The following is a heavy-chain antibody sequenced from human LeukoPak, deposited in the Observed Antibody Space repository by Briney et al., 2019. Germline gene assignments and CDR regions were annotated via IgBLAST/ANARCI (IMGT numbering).Heavy chain of an antibody. Sequence: SETLSLTCAVYGGSFSGYYWSWIRQPPGKGLEWIGEINHSGSTNYNPSLKSRVTISVDTSKNQFSLKLSFVTAADTAVYYCARGHGQNYDYVWGSYRYYYFDYWGQGTLVTVSS. CDR1: GGSFSGYY. D-gene: IGHD3-16*02. V-gene: IGHV4-34*01. CDR2: INHSGST. CDR3: ARGHGQNYDYVWGSYRYYYFDY. J-gene: IGHJ4*02.